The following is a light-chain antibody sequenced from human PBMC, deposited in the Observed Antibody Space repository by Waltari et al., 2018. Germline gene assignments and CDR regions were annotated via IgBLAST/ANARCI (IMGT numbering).Light chain of an antibody. Sequence: DFQMPQSPSSVFSFEGDRVPITCRASQGITSWLAWYQQNPGTAPKLLIYAASDLRSGVPARFSGGGSGTDFTLSISTLQPEDFAIYYCQQANSCPLTFGPGTKVEIK. CDR2: AAS. V-gene: IGKV1D-12*01. CDR1: QGITSW. J-gene: IGKJ3*01. CDR3: QQANSCPLT.